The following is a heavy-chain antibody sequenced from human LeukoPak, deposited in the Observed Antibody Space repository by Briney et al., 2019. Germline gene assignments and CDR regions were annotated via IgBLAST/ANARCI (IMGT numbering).Heavy chain of an antibody. D-gene: IGHD5-18*01. CDR3: AKDPSYGSYFDY. CDR1: GGTFSSYA. V-gene: IGHV1-69*06. CDR2: IIPIFGTA. Sequence: SVKVSCKASGGTFSSYAISWVRQAPGQGLEWMGGIIPIFGTANYAQKFQGRVTITADKSTSTAYMELSSLRAEDTALYYCAKDPSYGSYFDYWGQGTLVTVSS. J-gene: IGHJ4*02.